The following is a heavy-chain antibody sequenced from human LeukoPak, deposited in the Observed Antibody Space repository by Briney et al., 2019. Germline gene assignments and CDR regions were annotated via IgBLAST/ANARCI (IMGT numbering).Heavy chain of an antibody. J-gene: IGHJ6*03. V-gene: IGHV1-2*02. CDR1: GYTFTGYY. CDR2: INPNSGGT. Sequence: ASVKLSCKASGYTFTGYYMHWVRQAPGQGLEWMGWINPNSGGTNYAQKFQGRVTMTRDTSISTAYMELSRLRSDDTAVYYCARGVATTNLPQYYYYMDVWGKGTTVTVSS. CDR3: ARGVATTNLPQYYYYMDV. D-gene: IGHD5-12*01.